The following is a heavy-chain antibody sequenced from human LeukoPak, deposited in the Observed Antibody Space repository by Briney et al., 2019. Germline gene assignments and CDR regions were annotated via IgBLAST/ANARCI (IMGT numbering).Heavy chain of an antibody. CDR3: ARDLSGWSGNKYYFDY. J-gene: IGHJ4*02. D-gene: IGHD3-3*01. CDR1: GGTFSSYA. CDR2: IIPIFGTA. Sequence: GASVKVSCKASGGTFSSYAISWVRQAPAQGLKWMGGIIPIFGTANYAQKFQGRVTITADESTSTAYMELSSLRSEDTAVYYCARDLSGWSGNKYYFDYWGQGTLVTVSS. V-gene: IGHV1-69*13.